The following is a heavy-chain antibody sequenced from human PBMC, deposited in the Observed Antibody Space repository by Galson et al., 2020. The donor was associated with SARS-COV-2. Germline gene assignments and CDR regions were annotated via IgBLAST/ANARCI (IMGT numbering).Heavy chain of an antibody. D-gene: IGHD3-22*01. V-gene: IGHV4-39*01. Sequence: SQTLSLTCTVSGGSISISSYYLGWIRQPPGNGLEWIGSIYYSGSTYYNPSLKSRVTISVDTSKNQFSLKLSSVTAADTAVYYCARSETQTMIVVVSDAFDIWGQGTMVTVSS. CDR3: ARSETQTMIVVVSDAFDI. J-gene: IGHJ3*02. CDR1: GGSISISSYY. CDR2: IYYSGST.